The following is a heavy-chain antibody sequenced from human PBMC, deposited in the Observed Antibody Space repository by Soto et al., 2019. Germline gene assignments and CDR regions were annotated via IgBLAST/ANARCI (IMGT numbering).Heavy chain of an antibody. V-gene: IGHV1-46*01. CDR1: KYTFISYH. CDR3: ARDISLSMVRGVISH. J-gene: IGHJ4*02. CDR2: INPSGAYT. Sequence: GASVKVSFKAPKYTFISYHIHWVRRAPGQGLEWLGIINPSGAYTSYAQKFQGRVTMTRDTSTSTVYMELSSLRFEDTAMYYCARDISLSMVRGVISHWGQGTLVTVSS. D-gene: IGHD3-10*01.